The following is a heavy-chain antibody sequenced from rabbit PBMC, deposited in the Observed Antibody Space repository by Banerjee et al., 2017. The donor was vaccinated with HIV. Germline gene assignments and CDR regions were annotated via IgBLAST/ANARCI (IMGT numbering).Heavy chain of an antibody. Sequence: QEQLVESGGGLVKPEGSLTLTCTASGFSFSNKYVMCWVRQASGKGLEWIACINSNTGNTVYASWAKGRFTISKTSSTTVTLQMTSLTAADTATYFCARFIASFAGYGYANLWGPGTLVTVS. D-gene: IGHD6-1*01. V-gene: IGHV1S45*01. J-gene: IGHJ4*01. CDR2: INSNTGNT. CDR1: GFSFSNKYV. CDR3: ARFIASFAGYGYANL.